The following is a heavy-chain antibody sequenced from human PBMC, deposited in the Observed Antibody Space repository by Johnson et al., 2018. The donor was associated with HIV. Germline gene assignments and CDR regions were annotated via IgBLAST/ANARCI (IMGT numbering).Heavy chain of an antibody. V-gene: IGHV3-30*02. CDR2: IRYDGSNK. CDR3: AKDWSGPEWVMPHGFDI. CDR1: GFTFSSYG. Sequence: QVQLVESGGGVVQPGGSLRLSCAASGFTFSSYGMHWVRQAPGKGLEWVAFIRYDGSNKYYADSVKGRFTISRDNSKNTLYLQMNSLRAEDTAVYYCAKDWSGPEWVMPHGFDIWGQGKMGTVS. D-gene: IGHD3-3*01. J-gene: IGHJ3*02.